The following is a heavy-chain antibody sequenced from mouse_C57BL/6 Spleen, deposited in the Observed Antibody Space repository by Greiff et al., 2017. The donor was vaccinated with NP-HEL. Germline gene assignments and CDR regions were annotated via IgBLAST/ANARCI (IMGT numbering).Heavy chain of an antibody. D-gene: IGHD2-4*01. CDR3: ARSFDYDSPYAMDY. V-gene: IGHV1-66*01. Sequence: QVQLQQSGPELVKPGASVKISCKASGYSFTSYYIHWVKQRPGQGLEWIGWIYPGSGNTKYNEKFKGKATLTADTSSSTAYMQLSSLTSEDSAVYYCARSFDYDSPYAMDYWGQGTSVTVSS. J-gene: IGHJ4*01. CDR1: GYSFTSYY. CDR2: IYPGSGNT.